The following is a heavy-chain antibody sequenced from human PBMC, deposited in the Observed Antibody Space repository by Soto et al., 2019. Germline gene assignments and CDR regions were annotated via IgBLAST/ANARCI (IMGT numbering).Heavy chain of an antibody. J-gene: IGHJ3*01. CDR1: GFTFSNYA. V-gene: IGHV3-23*01. CDR3: AKARPSGGYYYDEAFDF. D-gene: IGHD3-22*01. CDR2: ISASGTSP. Sequence: EVQLLESGGSLIQPGGSLRLSCSASGFTFSNYAMSWVRQAPGQGLEWVSAISASGTSPYYAGSVQGRFTISRDNSKNIFYLQMKGLRAEDTGIYYCAKARPSGGYYYDEAFDFWGQGTMVTVSS.